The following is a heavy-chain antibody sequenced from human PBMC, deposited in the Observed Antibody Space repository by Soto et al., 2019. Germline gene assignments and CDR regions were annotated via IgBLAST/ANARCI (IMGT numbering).Heavy chain of an antibody. V-gene: IGHV3-21*01. CDR3: ARVPTGGANWFDP. D-gene: IGHD4-4*01. Sequence: EVQLVESGGGLVKPGGSLRLSCAASGFTFSSYSMNWVRQAPGKGLEWVSSISSSSSYIYYADSVKGRFTISRDNAKNSLYLQMNSLRAEDAAVYYCARVPTGGANWFDPWGQGTLVTVSS. CDR1: GFTFSSYS. J-gene: IGHJ5*02. CDR2: ISSSSSYI.